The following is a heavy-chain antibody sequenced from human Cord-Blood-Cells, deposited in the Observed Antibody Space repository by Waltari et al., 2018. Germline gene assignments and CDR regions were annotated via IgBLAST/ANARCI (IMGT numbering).Heavy chain of an antibody. V-gene: IGHV1-46*01. J-gene: IGHJ4*02. Sequence: QVQLVQSGAEVKKPGASVKVSCKASGYTFTSYYMHWMRQAPGQGLEWMGIINPSGGSTSYAQKFQGRVTMTRDMSTSTVYMELSSLRSEDTAVYYCARVVGDPYYYFDYWGQGTLVTVSS. D-gene: IGHD3-10*01. CDR2: INPSGGST. CDR3: ARVVGDPYYYFDY. CDR1: GYTFTSYY.